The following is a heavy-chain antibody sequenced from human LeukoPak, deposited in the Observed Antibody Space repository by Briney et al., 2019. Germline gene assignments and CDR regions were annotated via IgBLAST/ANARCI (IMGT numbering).Heavy chain of an antibody. CDR1: GFNFSDNY. V-gene: IGHV3-11*01. CDR2: ISSSGSTI. D-gene: IGHD5-18*01. Sequence: GGSLRLSCAASGFNFSDNYMSWIRQAPGKGLEWVSYISSSGSTIYYADSVKGRFTISRDNAKNSLYLQMSSLRAEDTAVYFCARDRGYSYGARDAFDIWGQGTMVTVSS. CDR3: ARDRGYSYGARDAFDI. J-gene: IGHJ3*02.